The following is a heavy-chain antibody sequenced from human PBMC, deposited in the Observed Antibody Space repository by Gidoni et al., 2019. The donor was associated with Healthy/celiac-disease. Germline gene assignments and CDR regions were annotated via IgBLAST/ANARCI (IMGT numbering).Heavy chain of an antibody. V-gene: IGHV2-5*02. CDR1: GFSLSTSAVG. CDR2: IYWDDDK. J-gene: IGHJ4*02. D-gene: IGHD3-10*01. Sequence: QITLKESGPTLVKPTQTLSLTCTFSGFSLSTSAVGVGWIRQPPGTPLAWLALIYWDDDKRYSPSLKSRLTITKDTSKNQVVLTMTNMDPVDTATYYCTHIRYGLGFDWGQGTLVTVSS. CDR3: THIRYGLGFD.